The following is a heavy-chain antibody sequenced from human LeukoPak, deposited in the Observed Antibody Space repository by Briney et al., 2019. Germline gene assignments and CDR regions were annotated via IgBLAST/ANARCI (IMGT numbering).Heavy chain of an antibody. CDR1: GTSTTSNY. D-gene: IGHD4-17*01. CDR3: AREVKVTTGTLFYCCYYMDV. J-gene: IGHJ6*03. V-gene: IGHV4-59*12. CDR2: INFSGRT. Sequence: SQPLSLTCTVPGTSTTSNYWSWIRQPPGKGLEWIGYINFSGRTHDNPTLKSRVTISLDTSTNQFSMTLSSASAADRAVYYCAREVKVTTGTLFYCCYYMDVWGKGTTVTVSS.